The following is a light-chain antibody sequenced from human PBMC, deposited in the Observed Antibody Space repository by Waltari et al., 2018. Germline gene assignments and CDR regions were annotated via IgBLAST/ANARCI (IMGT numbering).Light chain of an antibody. J-gene: IGKJ3*01. CDR2: WAS. CDR3: QQYYKPPLFT. V-gene: IGKV4-1*01. Sequence: DIVVTQSPDALAVSLGERATINCKSSKSVLYNSKTYLAWYQHKAGQPPKLLIYWASTRGSAVPDVFSGSRSGTDFTLTISSMQAEDVAVYYCQQYYKPPLFTFGPGTKVHIK. CDR1: KSVLYNSKTY.